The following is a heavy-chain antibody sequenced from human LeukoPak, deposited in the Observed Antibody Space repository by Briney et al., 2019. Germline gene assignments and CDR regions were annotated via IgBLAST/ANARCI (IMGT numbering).Heavy chain of an antibody. CDR2: IIPIFGTA. D-gene: IGHD6-13*01. J-gene: IGHJ4*02. Sequence: SVKVSCKASGGTFSSYAISWVRQSPGQGLEWMRGIIPIFGTANYAQKFQGRVTITADESTSTAYMELSSLRSEDTAVYYCARDGARYSSSPTNFDYWGQGTLVTVSS. CDR1: GGTFSSYA. CDR3: ARDGARYSSSPTNFDY. V-gene: IGHV1-69*13.